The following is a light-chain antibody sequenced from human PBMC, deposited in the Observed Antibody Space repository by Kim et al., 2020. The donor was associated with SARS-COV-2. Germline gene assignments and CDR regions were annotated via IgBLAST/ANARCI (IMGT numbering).Light chain of an antibody. CDR2: DAS. CDR1: QDISNY. V-gene: IGKV1-33*01. Sequence: DIQMTQSPSSLSASVGDRVTSTCQASQDISNYLNWYQQKPGKAPKLLIYDASNLETGVPSRFSGSGSGTDFTFTISSLQPEDIATYYCQQYDNRPLTFGGGTKVDIK. J-gene: IGKJ4*01. CDR3: QQYDNRPLT.